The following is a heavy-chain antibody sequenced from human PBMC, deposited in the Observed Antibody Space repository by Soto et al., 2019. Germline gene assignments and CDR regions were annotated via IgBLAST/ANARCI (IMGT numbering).Heavy chain of an antibody. Sequence: EVQLVESGGGLVQPGGSLRLSCAASGFIFSNSWMHWVRQAPGKGLVWVSRINSDGSSTDYADSVKGRFTISRDNAKNTLYLQMNSLRAEDTALYYCATDWSGPGNSAYYCYIMDVWGKGTTVTVSS. J-gene: IGHJ6*03. CDR1: GFIFSNSW. CDR3: ATDWSGPGNSAYYCYIMDV. V-gene: IGHV3-74*01. D-gene: IGHD3-3*01. CDR2: INSDGSST.